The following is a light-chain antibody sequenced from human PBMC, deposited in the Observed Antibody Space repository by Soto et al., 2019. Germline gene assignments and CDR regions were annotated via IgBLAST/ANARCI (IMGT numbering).Light chain of an antibody. CDR2: GVS. CDR3: QVYGPSPPIT. Sequence: ELVLTQSPGTLSLSPGERATLSCRASQSVSGNFLAWYQQKPGQAPRLLMYGVSSRATGIPDRFTGSGSGADFTLTISRLEPEDFAVYYCQVYGPSPPITFGQGTRLEIK. J-gene: IGKJ5*01. CDR1: QSVSGNF. V-gene: IGKV3-20*01.